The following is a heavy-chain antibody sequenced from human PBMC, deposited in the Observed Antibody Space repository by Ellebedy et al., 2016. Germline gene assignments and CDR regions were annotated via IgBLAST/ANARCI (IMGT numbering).Heavy chain of an antibody. CDR1: GDSISSYY. CDR2: IYISGST. CDR3: ATEASSNSYRGVDY. J-gene: IGHJ4*02. Sequence: GSLRLXXTVSGDSISSYYWTWIRQPAGKGLEWIGRIYISGSTNYNPSLKSRVTMSVDTSKNQFSLNLTSVTAADTAVYYCATEASSNSYRGVDYWGQGTLVTVSS. V-gene: IGHV4-4*07. D-gene: IGHD6-13*01.